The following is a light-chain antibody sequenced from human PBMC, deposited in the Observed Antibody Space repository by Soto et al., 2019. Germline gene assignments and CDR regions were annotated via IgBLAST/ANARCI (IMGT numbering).Light chain of an antibody. CDR3: CSYAGSSTWV. Sequence: QSALTQPASVSGSPGQSITISCTGTSNDVGSYNLVSWYQHHPGKAPKVIIYEGSKRPSGISNRFSGSKSGNAASLTISGLQAEDEADYYCCSYAGSSTWVFGGGTKLTVL. J-gene: IGLJ3*02. V-gene: IGLV2-23*01. CDR2: EGS. CDR1: SNDVGSYNL.